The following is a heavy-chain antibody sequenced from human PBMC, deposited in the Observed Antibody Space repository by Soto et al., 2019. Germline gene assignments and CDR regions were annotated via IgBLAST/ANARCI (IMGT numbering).Heavy chain of an antibody. CDR1: GFTFSSYW. CDR2: INSDGSST. J-gene: IGHJ4*02. Sequence: GGSLRLSCAASGFTFSSYWMHWVRQAPGKGLVWVSRINSDGSSTSYADSVKGRFTISRDNAKNTLYLQMNSLRAEDTAVYYCARFSYDYVWGSYYFDYWGQGTLVTVSS. D-gene: IGHD3-16*01. CDR3: ARFSYDYVWGSYYFDY. V-gene: IGHV3-74*01.